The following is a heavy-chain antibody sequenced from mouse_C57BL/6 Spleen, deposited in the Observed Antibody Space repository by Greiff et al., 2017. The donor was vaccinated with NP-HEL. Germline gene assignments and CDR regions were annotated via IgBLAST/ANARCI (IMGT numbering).Heavy chain of an antibody. CDR2: IYPGSGNT. CDR1: GYTFTDYY. D-gene: IGHD2-1*01. J-gene: IGHJ2*01. Sequence: QVQLQQSGAELVRPGASVKLSCKASGYTFTDYYINWVKQRPGQGLEWIARIYPGSGNTYYNEKFKGKATLTAEKSSSTAYMQLSSLTSEDSAVYFCARFYYGNYYFDYWGQGTTLTVSS. CDR3: ARFYYGNYYFDY. V-gene: IGHV1-76*01.